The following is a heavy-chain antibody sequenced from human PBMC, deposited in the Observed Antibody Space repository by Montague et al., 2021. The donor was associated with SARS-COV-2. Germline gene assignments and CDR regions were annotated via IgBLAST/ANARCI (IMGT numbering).Heavy chain of an antibody. CDR1: GFSLSTSGMC. Sequence: PALVKPTQTLTLTCTFSGFSLSTSGMCVSWIRQPPGKALEWLALXDWDDDKYYSTSPKTRLTISKDTSKNQVVLTMTNMDPVDTATYYCARISAWYSSGWSAFDYWGQGTLVTVSS. CDR2: XDWDDDK. D-gene: IGHD6-19*01. V-gene: IGHV2-70*01. J-gene: IGHJ4*02. CDR3: ARISAWYSSGWSAFDY.